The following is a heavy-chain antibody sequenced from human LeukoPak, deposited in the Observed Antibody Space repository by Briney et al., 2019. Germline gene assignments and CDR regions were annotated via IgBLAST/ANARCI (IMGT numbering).Heavy chain of an antibody. CDR1: GFTFSSYS. Sequence: GGSLRLSCAASGFTFSSYSMNWVRQAPGKGLEWVSSISSSSSYIYYADSLKGRFTISRDNAKNSLYLQMNSLRAEDTAVYYCARDWYDNSDAFDIWGQGTMVTVSS. J-gene: IGHJ3*02. CDR2: ISSSSSYI. V-gene: IGHV3-21*01. D-gene: IGHD3-9*01. CDR3: ARDWYDNSDAFDI.